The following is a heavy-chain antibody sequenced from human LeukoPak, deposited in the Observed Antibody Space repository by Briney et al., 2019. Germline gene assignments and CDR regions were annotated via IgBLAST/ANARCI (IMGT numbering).Heavy chain of an antibody. J-gene: IGHJ4*02. CDR2: INWNSDSI. D-gene: IGHD3-16*01. V-gene: IGHV3-9*01. CDR3: AINGGGDSGYGTFDY. Sequence: PGGSLRLSCSVSGFTFDDYAMHWVRQVPGKGLEWVSGINWNSDSIGYADSVKGRFTTSRDNAKNSLYLQRNSLRAEDTAFYYCAINGGGDSGYGTFDYWGQGTLVTVSS. CDR1: GFTFDDYA.